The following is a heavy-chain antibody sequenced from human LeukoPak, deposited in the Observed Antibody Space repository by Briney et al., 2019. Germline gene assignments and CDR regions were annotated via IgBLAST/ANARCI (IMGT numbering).Heavy chain of an antibody. CDR3: ARGPVGATNAFHI. J-gene: IGHJ3*02. CDR2: IIPIFGTA. V-gene: IGHV1-69*13. D-gene: IGHD1-26*01. Sequence: SVKVSCKASGGTFSSYAISWVRQAPGQGLEWMGGIIPIFGTANYAQKFQGRVTITADESTSTAYMELSSLRSEDTAVYYCARGPVGATNAFHIWGQGTLVTVSS. CDR1: GGTFSSYA.